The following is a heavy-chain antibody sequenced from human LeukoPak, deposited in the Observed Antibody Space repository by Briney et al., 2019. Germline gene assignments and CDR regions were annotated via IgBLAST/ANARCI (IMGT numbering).Heavy chain of an antibody. Sequence: AGGSLRLSCAASGFTFSSYSMNWVRQAPGKGLEWVSSISSSSSYIYYADSVKGRFTISRDNAKNSLYPQMNSLRAEDTAVYYCAKDGDRNYDWFDPWGQGTLVTVSS. CDR2: ISSSSSYI. J-gene: IGHJ5*02. V-gene: IGHV3-21*01. D-gene: IGHD4-4*01. CDR1: GFTFSSYS. CDR3: AKDGDRNYDWFDP.